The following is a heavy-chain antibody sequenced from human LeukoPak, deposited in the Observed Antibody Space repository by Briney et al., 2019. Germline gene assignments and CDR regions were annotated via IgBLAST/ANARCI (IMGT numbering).Heavy chain of an antibody. CDR3: ARARIAVASDWFDP. V-gene: IGHV4-4*07. Sequence: SETLSPTCTGSGGSINWYYWSWIRQPAGKGLEWIGRIYTSGSTNYNPSLKSRVTMSVDTSKNQFSLKLSSVTAADTAVYYCARARIAVASDWFDPWGQGTLVTVSS. J-gene: IGHJ5*02. CDR2: IYTSGST. D-gene: IGHD6-19*01. CDR1: GGSINWYY.